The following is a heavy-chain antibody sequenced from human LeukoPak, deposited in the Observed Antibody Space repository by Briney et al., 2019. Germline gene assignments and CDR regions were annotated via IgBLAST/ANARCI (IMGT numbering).Heavy chain of an antibody. Sequence: GGSLRLSCVASGLTVSSYSMNWVRQAPGKGLEWVSYISSSSSTIYYADSVKGRFTISRDNSKNTLYLQMNSLRAEDTAVYYCARVPVAMFWFDPWGQGTLVTVSS. D-gene: IGHD2-2*01. CDR3: ARVPVAMFWFDP. V-gene: IGHV3-48*01. CDR1: GLTVSSYS. J-gene: IGHJ5*02. CDR2: ISSSSSTI.